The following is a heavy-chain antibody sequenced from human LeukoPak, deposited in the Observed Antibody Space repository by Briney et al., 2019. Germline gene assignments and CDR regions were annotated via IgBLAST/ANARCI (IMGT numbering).Heavy chain of an antibody. D-gene: IGHD2-21*02. CDR2: IYSRGST. CDR3: ARSPGAYCGGDCYPDYFDY. CDR1: GFTVSNNY. J-gene: IGHJ4*02. Sequence: PGGYLRLSCAASGFTVSNNYMRWGRQAPGPGLEWGSVIYSRGSTYYAASVKGRFTISKDNSKNTLYLQMTSLRAEDTAVYYCARSPGAYCGGDCYPDYFDYWGQGTLVTVSS. V-gene: IGHV3-53*01.